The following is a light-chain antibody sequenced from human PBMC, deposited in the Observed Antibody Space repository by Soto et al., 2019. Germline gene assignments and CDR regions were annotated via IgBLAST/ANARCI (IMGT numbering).Light chain of an antibody. CDR2: SNN. Sequence: QSVLTQPPSASGTPGQRVTISCSGSSSNIGSNTVNWYQQLPGTAPKLLIYSNNQRPSEVADRFSGSKYGTSASPATSWRQSEDEADYYCSAWDDSLNAVVFGGGTKVTVL. CDR3: SAWDDSLNAVV. J-gene: IGLJ2*01. CDR1: SSNIGSNT. V-gene: IGLV1-44*01.